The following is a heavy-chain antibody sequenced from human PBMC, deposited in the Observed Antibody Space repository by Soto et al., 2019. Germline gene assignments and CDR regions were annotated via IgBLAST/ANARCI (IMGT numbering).Heavy chain of an antibody. CDR3: ARDPGLLLFGELNYYYYGMGV. CDR2: IWHDGSNK. CDR1: GFTFSSYG. J-gene: IGHJ6*02. V-gene: IGHV3-33*01. Sequence: QVQLVESGGGVVQPGRSLRLSCAASGFTFSSYGMHWVRQAPGKGLEWVAVIWHDGSNKYYADSVKGRFTISRDNSKNTLYLQMNSQRAEDTAVYYCARDPGLLLFGELNYYYYGMGVWGQGTTVTVSS. D-gene: IGHD3-10*01.